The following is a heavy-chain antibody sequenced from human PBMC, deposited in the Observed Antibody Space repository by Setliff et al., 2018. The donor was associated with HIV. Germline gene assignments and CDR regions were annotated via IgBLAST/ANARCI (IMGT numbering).Heavy chain of an antibody. CDR2: ITSSSDTT. V-gene: IGHV3-48*01. CDR1: GFTFSNYP. D-gene: IGHD6-19*01. J-gene: IGHJ4*02. Sequence: GGSLRLSCVASGFTFSNYPMKWIRQAPGKGLECVSYITSSSDTTYYGDSVQGRFITSRDNAKNSLYLQMNSLRADDTAVYYCARSMSGWSVDYWGQGIQVTVSS. CDR3: ARSMSGWSVDY.